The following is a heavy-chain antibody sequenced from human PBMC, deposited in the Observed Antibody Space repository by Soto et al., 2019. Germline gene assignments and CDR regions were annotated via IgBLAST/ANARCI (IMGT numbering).Heavy chain of an antibody. V-gene: IGHV1-69*06. CDR1: GGTFSSYA. CDR3: ARERDCTNGVCYTCTPPYFDY. D-gene: IGHD2-8*01. J-gene: IGHJ4*02. CDR2: IIPIFGTA. Sequence: ASVKVSCKASGGTFSSYAISWVRQAPGQGLEWMGGIIPIFGTANYAQKFQGRVTITADKSTSTAYMELSSLRSEDTAVYYCARERDCTNGVCYTCTPPYFDYWGQGTLVTVSS.